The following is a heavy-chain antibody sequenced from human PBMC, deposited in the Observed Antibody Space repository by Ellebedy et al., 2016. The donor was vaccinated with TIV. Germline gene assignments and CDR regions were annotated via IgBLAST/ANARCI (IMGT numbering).Heavy chain of an antibody. V-gene: IGHV4-39*01. CDR3: ARVQQLAFDI. CDR1: GASIITDTYY. CDR2: IYYGGST. D-gene: IGHD6-13*01. Sequence: SETLSLTCTVSGASIITDTYYWGWIRQPPGKGLEWIGSIYYGGSTYYSASLKSRVTISEDTSKNQFSLKLSSVTAADTAVYYCARVQQLAFDIWGQGTMVTVSS. J-gene: IGHJ3*02.